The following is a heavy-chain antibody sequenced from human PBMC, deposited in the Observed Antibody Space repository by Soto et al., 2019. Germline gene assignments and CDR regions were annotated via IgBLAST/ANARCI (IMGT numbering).Heavy chain of an antibody. CDR2: VSGYNGDT. V-gene: IGHV1-18*01. J-gene: IGHJ6*02. Sequence: QGQLVQSGPEVKKPGASVKVSCKASGYTFSRYGISWVRQAPGQGLEWMGWVSGYNGDTKYAQKVQGRVTXTXXXSXXTAYMELRSLTSDDTAKYSCAKNGQPPYYYYGMDVWGQGTTVTVSS. CDR3: AKNGQPPYYYYGMDV. D-gene: IGHD2-8*01. CDR1: GYTFSRYG.